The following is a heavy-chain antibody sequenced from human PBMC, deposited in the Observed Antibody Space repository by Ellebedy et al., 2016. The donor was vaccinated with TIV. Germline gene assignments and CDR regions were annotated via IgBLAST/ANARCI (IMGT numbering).Heavy chain of an antibody. J-gene: IGHJ5*02. CDR3: ARGLRDIVVVPAAMDWFDP. CDR1: GGSFSGYY. V-gene: IGHV4-34*01. D-gene: IGHD2-2*01. CDR2: INHSGST. Sequence: SETLSLTXAVYGGSFSGYYWSWIRQPPGKGLEWIGEINHSGSTSYNPSLKSRVTISVDTSKNQFSLKLSSVTAADTAVYYCARGLRDIVVVPAAMDWFDPWGQGTLVTVSS.